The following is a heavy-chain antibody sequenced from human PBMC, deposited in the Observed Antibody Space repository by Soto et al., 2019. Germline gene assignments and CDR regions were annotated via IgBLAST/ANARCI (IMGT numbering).Heavy chain of an antibody. CDR2: ISGSGGST. D-gene: IGHD3-22*01. CDR1: GFTFSSYA. CDR3: AKDSPGYYDNSGYPFDY. Sequence: GGSLRLSCAASGFTFSSYAMSWVRQAPGKGLEWVSAISGSGGSTYYADSVKGRFTISRDNSKNTLYLQMNSLRAEDTSVYYCAKDSPGYYDNSGYPFDYWGQGTLVTVSS. V-gene: IGHV3-23*01. J-gene: IGHJ4*02.